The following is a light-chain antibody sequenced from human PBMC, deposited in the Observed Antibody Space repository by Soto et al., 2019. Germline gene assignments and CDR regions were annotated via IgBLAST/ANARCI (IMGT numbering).Light chain of an antibody. CDR2: DVI. Sequence: QSALTQPRSGSGSAGQSVTISCTGTSSDVGVYNYVSWYQQHPGKAPQLVIYDVIKRPSVVPYRFTGSTSSNTASLTISGRQAEDEADYYFCSNAGSSLWVFGGGTKLTVL. CDR1: SSDVGVYNY. J-gene: IGLJ3*02. V-gene: IGLV2-11*01. CDR3: CSNAGSSLWV.